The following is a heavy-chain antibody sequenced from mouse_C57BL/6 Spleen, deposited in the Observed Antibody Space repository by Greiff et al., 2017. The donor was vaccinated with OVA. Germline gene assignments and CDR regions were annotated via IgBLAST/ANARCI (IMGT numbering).Heavy chain of an antibody. CDR3: ARGGTLASMDY. Sequence: VQLQQSGAELVMPGASVKLSCKASGYTFTSYWMHWVKQRPGQGLEWIGEIDPSDSYTNYNQKFKGKSTLTVDKSSSTAYMQLSSLTSEDSAVYYCARGGTLASMDYWGQGTSVTVSS. J-gene: IGHJ4*01. CDR1: GYTFTSYW. CDR2: IDPSDSYT. V-gene: IGHV1-69*01. D-gene: IGHD2-14*01.